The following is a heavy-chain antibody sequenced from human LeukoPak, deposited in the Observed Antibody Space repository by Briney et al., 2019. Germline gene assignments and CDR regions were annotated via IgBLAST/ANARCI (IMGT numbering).Heavy chain of an antibody. CDR2: ISWNSGSI. D-gene: IGHD6-13*01. CDR1: GFTFDDYA. CDR3: ARDLYSSSWTRLGVYFDY. V-gene: IGHV3-9*01. J-gene: IGHJ4*02. Sequence: QPGGSLRLSCAASGFTFDDYAMHWVRQAPGKGLEWVSGISWNSGSIGYADSVKGRFTISRDNAKNSLYLQMNSLRAEDTALYYCARDLYSSSWTRLGVYFDYWGQGTLVTVSS.